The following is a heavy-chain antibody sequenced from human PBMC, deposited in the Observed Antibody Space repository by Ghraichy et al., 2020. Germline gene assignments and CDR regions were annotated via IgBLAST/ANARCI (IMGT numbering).Heavy chain of an antibody. CDR2: FYYSGST. V-gene: IGHV4-59*01. D-gene: IGHD3-22*01. J-gene: IGHJ3*02. CDR3: ARDRGVVVPGGAFDI. Sequence: SETLSLTCTVSGGSISSYCWSWIRQPPGKGLEWIGFFYYSGSTNYNPSLKSRVTISVDTSKNQFSLKLSSVTAADTAVYYCARDRGVVVPGGAFDIWGQGTMVTVSS. CDR1: GGSISSYC.